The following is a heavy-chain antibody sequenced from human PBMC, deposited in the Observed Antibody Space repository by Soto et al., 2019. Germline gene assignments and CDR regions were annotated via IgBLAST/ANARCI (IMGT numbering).Heavy chain of an antibody. V-gene: IGHV4-4*07. J-gene: IGHJ5*02. D-gene: IGHD6-13*01. CDR2: IYTSGST. CDR1: GGSISSYY. Sequence: PSETLSLTCTVSGGSISSYYWSWIRQPAGKGLEWIGRIYTSGSTNYNPSLKSRVTMSVDTSKNQFSLKLSSVTAADTAVYYCARSSRSILAAARGWVDPWGQGTLVTVS. CDR3: ARSSRSILAAARGWVDP.